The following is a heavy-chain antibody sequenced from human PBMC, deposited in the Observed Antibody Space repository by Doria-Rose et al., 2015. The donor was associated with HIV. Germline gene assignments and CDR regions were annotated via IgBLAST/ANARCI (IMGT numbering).Heavy chain of an antibody. CDR2: INHSGIT. CDR1: GGSFSGYY. V-gene: IGHV4-34*01. CDR3: ARGLLRGGWNDVDYYYGMDV. J-gene: IGHJ6*02. D-gene: IGHD1-1*01. Sequence: QVQLQQWDAGLVKPSETLSLTCAVFGGSFSGYYWSWIRQPPGKGLAWLGVINHSGITNYNKYLKSRVTRSLDTSKNLFSLKLSSVTAADTAVYYCARGLLRGGWNDVDYYYGMDVWGQGTTVTVSS.